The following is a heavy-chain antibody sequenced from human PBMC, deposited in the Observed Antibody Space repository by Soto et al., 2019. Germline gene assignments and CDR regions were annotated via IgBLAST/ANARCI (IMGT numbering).Heavy chain of an antibody. D-gene: IGHD3-3*01. CDR2: ISAYTGNT. Sequence: QVQLVQSGAEVKKPGASVKVSCKASGYTFTSYGISWVRQAPGQGLEWMGWISAYTGNTNYAQKLQGRVTMTTDTAPSTAYMELRSLKSDDTAVYYCARVNEFWSGYYPNWFDPWGQGTLVTVSS. CDR1: GYTFTSYG. V-gene: IGHV1-18*01. J-gene: IGHJ5*02. CDR3: ARVNEFWSGYYPNWFDP.